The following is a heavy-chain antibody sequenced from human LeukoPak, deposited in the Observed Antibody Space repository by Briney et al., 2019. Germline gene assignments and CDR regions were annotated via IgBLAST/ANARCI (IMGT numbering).Heavy chain of an antibody. CDR1: GFTFSSYA. CDR2: ISGSGGST. Sequence: GGSLRLSCAASGFTFSSYAMSWVRQAPGKGLEWVSAISGSGGSTYYADSVKGRFTIPRDNSKNTLYLQMNSLRAEDTAVYYCARGGGYCTNGVCGTGMDVWGQGTTVTVSS. D-gene: IGHD2-8*01. V-gene: IGHV3-23*01. J-gene: IGHJ6*02. CDR3: ARGGGYCTNGVCGTGMDV.